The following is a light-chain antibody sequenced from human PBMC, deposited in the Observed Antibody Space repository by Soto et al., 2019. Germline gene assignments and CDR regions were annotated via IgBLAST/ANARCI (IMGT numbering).Light chain of an antibody. V-gene: IGKV2-28*01. J-gene: IGKJ1*01. CDR3: VHALQPPPA. CDR2: LRS. CDR1: QSLLHRSGYHY. Sequence: DIVLTQSPLSLPVTPGEPASISCRSSQSLLHRSGYHYLDWYVQKPGQSPQLLIYLRSNRATGVPDRVTGSVSGTDSRLTINRVEAEDVGVYYCVHALQPPPAFGQGTKVVIK.